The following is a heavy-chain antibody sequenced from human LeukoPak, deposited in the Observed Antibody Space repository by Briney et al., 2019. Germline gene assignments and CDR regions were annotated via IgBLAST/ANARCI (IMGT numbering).Heavy chain of an antibody. V-gene: IGHV4-4*09. CDR3: ARLEQQLVRVWFDP. CDR1: GGSISSYY. Sequence: KPSETLSLTCTVSGGSISSYYWSWIRQPPGKGLEWVGYIYTSGSTNYNPSLKSRVTISVDTSKNQFSLKLSSVTAADTAVYYCARLEQQLVRVWFDPWGQGTLVTVSS. D-gene: IGHD6-13*01. J-gene: IGHJ5*02. CDR2: IYTSGST.